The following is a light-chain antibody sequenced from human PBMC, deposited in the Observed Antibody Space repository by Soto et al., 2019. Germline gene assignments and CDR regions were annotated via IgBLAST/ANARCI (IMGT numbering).Light chain of an antibody. CDR1: QSINSW. J-gene: IGKJ1*01. Sequence: DIEVTQSPSTLPSSLGERATISCRASQSINSWLAWYQQRPGKAPKLLIYHASSLDTGIPSRFSGSGSGTEFTLTSSSLPPDDFATYSCQHYNSYGKFGQGTKVDI. CDR2: HAS. CDR3: QHYNSYGK. V-gene: IGKV1-5*01.